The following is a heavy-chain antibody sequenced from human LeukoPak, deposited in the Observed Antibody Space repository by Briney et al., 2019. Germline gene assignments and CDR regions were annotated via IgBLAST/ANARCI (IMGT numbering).Heavy chain of an antibody. J-gene: IGHJ4*02. D-gene: IGHD6-13*01. V-gene: IGHV3-13*01. CDR1: GFTFSNYD. CDR3: AREPTYSSSWYTSCDY. Sequence: PGGSLRLSCAASGFTFSNYDMHRVRQATGKGPEWVSGVGTAGDIYYAGSVKGRFTISRENAKNSLYLQMNSLRAGDTAVYYCAREPTYSSSWYTSCDYWGQGTLVTVSS. CDR2: VGTAGDI.